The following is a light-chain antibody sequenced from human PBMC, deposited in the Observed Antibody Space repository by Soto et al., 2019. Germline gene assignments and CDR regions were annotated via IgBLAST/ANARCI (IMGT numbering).Light chain of an antibody. Sequence: QSALTQPASVSGSPGQSITISCTGTSSDVGGYNYVSWYQQHPGKAPKLMIYEVSNRPSGVSNRFSGSKSGNTASLTVSGLQAEDEADYYCSSYAGSISYVVFGGGTKVTVL. CDR1: SSDVGGYNY. J-gene: IGLJ2*01. CDR2: EVS. V-gene: IGLV2-14*01. CDR3: SSYAGSISYVV.